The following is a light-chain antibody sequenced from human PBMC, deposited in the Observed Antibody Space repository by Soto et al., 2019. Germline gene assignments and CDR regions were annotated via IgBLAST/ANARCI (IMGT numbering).Light chain of an antibody. CDR3: QQRTNWPLT. V-gene: IGKV3-11*01. J-gene: IGKJ4*01. Sequence: EIVLTQSPATLSLSPGERATLSCRASQSVSSYLAWYQQKPGQAPRILIYDASNRATGIPARFSGSGSGTDFPLTISSLEPEDFAVYYCQQRTNWPLTFGGVTKVEIK. CDR1: QSVSSY. CDR2: DAS.